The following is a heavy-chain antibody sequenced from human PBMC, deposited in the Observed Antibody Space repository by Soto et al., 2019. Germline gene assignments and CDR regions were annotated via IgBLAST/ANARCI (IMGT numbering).Heavy chain of an antibody. CDR3: ASGWRRWLQNY. J-gene: IGHJ4*02. CDR2: IYSGGST. D-gene: IGHD5-12*01. CDR1: GGSFSGYY. Sequence: ETLSLTCAVYGGSFSGYYWSWVRQAPGKGLEWVSVIYSGGSTYYADSVKGRFTISRDNSKNTLYLQMNSLRAEDTAVYYCASGWRRWLQNYWGQGTLVTV. V-gene: IGHV3-66*01.